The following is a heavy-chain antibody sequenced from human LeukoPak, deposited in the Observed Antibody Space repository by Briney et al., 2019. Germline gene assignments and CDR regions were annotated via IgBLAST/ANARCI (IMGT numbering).Heavy chain of an antibody. CDR3: AKDRGYSGLLDYFDY. Sequence: GGSLRLSCAASGFTFDDYAMHWVRQAPGKGLEWVSLISWDGGSTYYADSAKGRFTISRDNSKNSLYLQMNSLRAEDTALYYCAKDRGYSGLLDYFDYWGQGTLVTVSS. V-gene: IGHV3-43D*03. J-gene: IGHJ4*02. D-gene: IGHD5-12*01. CDR1: GFTFDDYA. CDR2: ISWDGGST.